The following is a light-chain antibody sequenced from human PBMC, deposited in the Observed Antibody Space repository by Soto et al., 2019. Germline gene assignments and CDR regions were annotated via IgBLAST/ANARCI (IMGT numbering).Light chain of an antibody. J-gene: IGLJ3*02. CDR1: SSNIGSDY. CDR2: TNY. V-gene: IGLV1-47*02. CDR3: AAWDDSLSGWV. Sequence: QLVLTQPPSASGTPGQRVTISCSGSSSNIGSDYVYWFQRLPGTAPKLLIYTNYQRPSGVPDRFSGSKSGTSASLAISGLRSEDEADYYCAAWDDSLSGWVFGGGTKLTVL.